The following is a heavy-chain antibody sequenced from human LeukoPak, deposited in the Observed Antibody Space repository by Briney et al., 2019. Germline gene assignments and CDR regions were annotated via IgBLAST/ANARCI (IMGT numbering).Heavy chain of an antibody. CDR2: IRYDGSNK. J-gene: IGHJ4*02. CDR1: GFTFSSYG. D-gene: IGHD3-22*01. V-gene: IGHV3-30*02. CDR3: AKDAPKVVTSMFRGFVVDY. Sequence: PGGSLRLSCAASGFTFSSYGMHWVRQAPGKGLEWVAFIRYDGSNKYYADSVKGRFTISRDNSKNTLYLQMNSLRAEDTAVYYCAKDAPKVVTSMFRGFVVDYWGQGTLVTVSS.